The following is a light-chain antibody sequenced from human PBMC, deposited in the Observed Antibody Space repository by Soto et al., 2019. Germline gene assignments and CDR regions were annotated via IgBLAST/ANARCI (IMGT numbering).Light chain of an antibody. Sequence: VLTQSPVALSLSPGESATLSCRASQSIGSNYLAWYQQKPGQAPRLLIYGASKRATGIPDRFSGSGSGADFTLTISRLDPEDFAVYYCQQYGSSPWTFGQGTKVDIK. CDR2: GAS. CDR3: QQYGSSPWT. CDR1: QSIGSNY. V-gene: IGKV3-20*01. J-gene: IGKJ1*01.